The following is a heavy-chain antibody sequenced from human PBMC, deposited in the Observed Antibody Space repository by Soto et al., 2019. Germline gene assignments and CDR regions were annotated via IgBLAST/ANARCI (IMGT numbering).Heavy chain of an antibody. CDR2: IIPIPGTA. D-gene: IGHD2-2*01. Sequence: QVQLVQSGAEVKKPGSSVKVSCKASGGTFGSYAISWVRQAPEQGLEWMGGIIPIPGTANYAQKFQGRVTIAADESTSTAYMELSSLRSDDTAVYYCARLQGSSTSLEIYYYYYYGMDVWGQGTTVTVSS. J-gene: IGHJ6*02. CDR1: GGTFGSYA. CDR3: ARLQGSSTSLEIYYYYYYGMDV. V-gene: IGHV1-69*01.